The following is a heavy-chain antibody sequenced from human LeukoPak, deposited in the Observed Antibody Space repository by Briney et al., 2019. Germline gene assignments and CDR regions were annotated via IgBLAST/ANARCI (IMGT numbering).Heavy chain of an antibody. CDR3: AKDRCGLYCSSTSCPDY. Sequence: PGRSLRLSCAASGFTFSSYGMHWVRQAPGKGLEWVAVISYDGSNKYYADSVKGRFTISRDNSKNTLYLQMNSLRAEDTAVYYCAKDRCGLYCSSTSCPDYWGQGTLVTVSS. J-gene: IGHJ4*02. D-gene: IGHD2-2*01. CDR1: GFTFSSYG. CDR2: ISYDGSNK. V-gene: IGHV3-30*18.